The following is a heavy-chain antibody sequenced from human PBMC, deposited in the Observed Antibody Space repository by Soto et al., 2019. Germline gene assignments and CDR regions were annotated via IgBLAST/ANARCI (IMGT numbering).Heavy chain of an antibody. CDR3: AREWGYYGSGSYWGYMDV. Sequence: PSETLSLTCTVSGGSISSSSYYWGWIRQPPGKGLEWIGSIYYSGSTYYNPSLKSRVTISVDTSKNQFSLKLSSVTAADTAVYYCAREWGYYGSGSYWGYMDVWGKGTTVTVSS. CDR1: GGSISSSSYY. V-gene: IGHV4-39*02. J-gene: IGHJ6*03. CDR2: IYYSGST. D-gene: IGHD3-10*01.